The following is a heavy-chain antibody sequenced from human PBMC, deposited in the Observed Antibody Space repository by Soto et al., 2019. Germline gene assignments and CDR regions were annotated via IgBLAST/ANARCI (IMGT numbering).Heavy chain of an antibody. J-gene: IGHJ6*02. CDR1: GGSISNYY. D-gene: IGHD3-3*02. CDR2: IYYSGST. V-gene: IGHV4-59*01. Sequence: SETLSLTCTVSGGSISNYYWSWIRQPPGKGLEWIGYIYYSGSTNYNPSLESRVTISVDTSRKQISLKLSSVTAADAAIYYCARESHFWSGHYGMDVWGQGTTVTVSS. CDR3: ARESHFWSGHYGMDV.